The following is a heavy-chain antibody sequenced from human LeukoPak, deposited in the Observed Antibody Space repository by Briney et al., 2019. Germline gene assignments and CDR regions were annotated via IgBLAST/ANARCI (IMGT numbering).Heavy chain of an antibody. D-gene: IGHD3-10*01. V-gene: IGHV3-21*04. CDR2: ISWRSSDI. Sequence: MPGGSLRLSCVASGFTLSSYNMKWVRQAPGKRLEWVSSISWRSSDIEYADSVKGRFTISRDIDKKSLYLQMNSLRVEDTAVYYCARAYYYGSGTNFLDYWGQGTLVTVSS. J-gene: IGHJ4*02. CDR1: GFTLSSYN. CDR3: ARAYYYGSGTNFLDY.